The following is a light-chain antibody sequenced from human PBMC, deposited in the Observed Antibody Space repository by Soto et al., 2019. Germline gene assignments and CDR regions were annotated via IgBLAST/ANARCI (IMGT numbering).Light chain of an antibody. CDR2: KAS. J-gene: IGKJ1*01. Sequence: DIQMTQSPSTLSASVGDRVTITCRASQSISSWLAWYQHKPGKAPKLLIYKASSLESGVPSRFSGSGSGTEFTLTISSMQPDDFATYYCQQYNSYTWTFGQGNKVEIK. V-gene: IGKV1-5*03. CDR3: QQYNSYTWT. CDR1: QSISSW.